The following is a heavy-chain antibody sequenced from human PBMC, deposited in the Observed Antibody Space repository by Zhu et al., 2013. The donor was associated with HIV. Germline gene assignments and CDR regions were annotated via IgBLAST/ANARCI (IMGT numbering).Heavy chain of an antibody. Sequence: VQLQESGPGLVKPSETLSLTCAVSGYSISSGYYWGWIRQPPGKGLEWIGSIYHSGSTYYNPSLKSRVTISVDTSKNQFSLKLSSVTAADTAVYYCARAGLGAGELLLWFGELSHFDYWGQGTLVTVSS. CDR3: ARAGLGAGELLLWFGELSHFDY. D-gene: IGHD3-10*01. CDR1: GYSISSGYY. CDR2: IYHSGST. J-gene: IGHJ4*02. V-gene: IGHV4-38-2*01.